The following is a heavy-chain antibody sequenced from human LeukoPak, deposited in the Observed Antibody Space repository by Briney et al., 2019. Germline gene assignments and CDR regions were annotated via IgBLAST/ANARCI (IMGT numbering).Heavy chain of an antibody. J-gene: IGHJ4*02. Sequence: SDTLSLTCTLSGGSISSISYYWGWIRQPPGKGLECIGSIYYSGSTYYNPSLKSRVTISVDTSKNQFSLKLSSVTAADTAVYYCARRGAYPYFDYWGQGALVTVSS. CDR3: ARRGAYPYFDY. CDR1: GGSISSISYY. D-gene: IGHD1-26*01. V-gene: IGHV4-39*01. CDR2: IYYSGST.